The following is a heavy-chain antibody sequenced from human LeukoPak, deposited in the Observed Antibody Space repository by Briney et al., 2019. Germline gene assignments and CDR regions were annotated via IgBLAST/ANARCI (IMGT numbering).Heavy chain of an antibody. CDR3: ARDPAAWDY. V-gene: IGHV3-7*04. CDR2: IEADGTEK. D-gene: IGHD6-13*01. J-gene: IGHJ4*02. Sequence: GGSLRLSCVASRFTFKNYWMSWVRHAPGKGLEWVANIEADGTEKYYVGSVKGRFTVSRDNARNSLYLQMSSLRVEDTAVYYCARDPAAWDYWGQGTLVTVSS. CDR1: RFTFKNYW.